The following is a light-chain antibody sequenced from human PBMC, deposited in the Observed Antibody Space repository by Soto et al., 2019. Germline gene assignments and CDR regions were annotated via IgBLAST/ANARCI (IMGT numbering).Light chain of an antibody. CDR1: QSFSGT. J-gene: IGKJ1*01. V-gene: IGKV1-5*01. CDR2: DAS. CDR3: QQYDTYSRT. Sequence: DIQMTHSPSTLSASVGDRVTITCRASQSFSGTLAWYQQKPGKAPKLLIFDASSLERGVPSRFSGSGSGTEFTLTISSLQPDDFATYYCQQYDTYSRTFGQGTKVDIK.